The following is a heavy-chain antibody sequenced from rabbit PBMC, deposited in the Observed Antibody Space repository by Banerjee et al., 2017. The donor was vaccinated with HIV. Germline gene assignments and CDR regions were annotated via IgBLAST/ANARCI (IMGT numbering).Heavy chain of an antibody. D-gene: IGHD4-1*01. Sequence: QEQLEESGGDLVKPEGSLTLTCTASGFDFSSDYWICWVRQAPGKGLEWIACIYAGSSGTTYYATWAKGRFTISKTSSTTVTLQMTSLTAADTATYLCARDLAGVIGWNFNLWGPGTLVTVS. CDR1: GFDFSSDYW. V-gene: IGHV1S45*01. CDR2: IYAGSSGTT. J-gene: IGHJ4*01. CDR3: ARDLAGVIGWNFNL.